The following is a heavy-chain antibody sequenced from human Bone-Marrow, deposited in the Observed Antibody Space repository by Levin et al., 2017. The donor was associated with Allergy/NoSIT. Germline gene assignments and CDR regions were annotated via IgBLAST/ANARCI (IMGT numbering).Heavy chain of an antibody. D-gene: IGHD6-13*01. CDR1: GASISSGGYY. V-gene: IGHV4-31*03. J-gene: IGHJ5*02. CDR2: IYYSGII. CDR3: AREVAAAGTLIDL. Sequence: SCTVSGASISSGGYYWSWIRQHPGKGLEWIGYIYYSGIIYYNPSLRPRVTISMDTSKNQFSLKLSSVTAADTGVYYCAREVAAAGTLIDLWGQGTLVAVSS.